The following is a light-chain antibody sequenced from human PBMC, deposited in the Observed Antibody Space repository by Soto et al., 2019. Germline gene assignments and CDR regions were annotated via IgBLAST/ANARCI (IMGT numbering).Light chain of an antibody. J-gene: IGKJ4*01. CDR2: DAS. CDR3: QQRSSWPPT. Sequence: EIVLTQSPVTLSLSPGERATLSCRASQSVITYLTWYQQKPGQAPRLLIYDASNRATGIPARFSGSGSVTDFTLTISSLEPEDFEVYYCQQRSSWPPTFGGGTKVEIK. CDR1: QSVITY. V-gene: IGKV3-11*01.